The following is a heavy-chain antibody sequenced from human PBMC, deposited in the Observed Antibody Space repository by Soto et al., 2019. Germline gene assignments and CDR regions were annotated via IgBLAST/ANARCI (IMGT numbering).Heavy chain of an antibody. CDR1: GYTFTSYY. V-gene: IGHV1-46*01. CDR2: INPSGGST. Sequence: ASVKVSCKASGYTFTSYYMHWVRQAPGQGLEWMGIINPSGGSTSYAQKFQGRVTMTRDTSTSTVYMELSSLRSEDTAVYYCARGGGAAAYNYYGMDVWGQRTTVTISS. D-gene: IGHD6-13*01. J-gene: IGHJ6*02. CDR3: ARGGGAAAYNYYGMDV.